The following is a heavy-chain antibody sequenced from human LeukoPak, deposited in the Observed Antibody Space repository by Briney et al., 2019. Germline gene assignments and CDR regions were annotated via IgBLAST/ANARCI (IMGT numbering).Heavy chain of an antibody. Sequence: PSDTLSLTCTVSGGSISSYYWGWIRQPPGKGLEWIGSIYYSGSTYYNPSLKSRVTISVDTSKNQFSLKLSSVTAADTAVYYCARGSFSAGTLYFDYWGQGTLVTVSS. J-gene: IGHJ4*02. D-gene: IGHD6-13*01. CDR1: GGSISSYY. CDR2: IYYSGST. V-gene: IGHV4-39*07. CDR3: ARGSFSAGTLYFDY.